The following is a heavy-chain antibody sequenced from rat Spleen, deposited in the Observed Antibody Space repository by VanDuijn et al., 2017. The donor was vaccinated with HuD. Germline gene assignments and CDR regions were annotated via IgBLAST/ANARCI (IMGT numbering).Heavy chain of an antibody. CDR1: GFTFSNYY. V-gene: IGHV5-25*01. D-gene: IGHD4-3*01. J-gene: IGHJ3*01. Sequence: EVQLVESGGGLVQPGRSMKLSCAASGFTFSNYYMAWVRQAPTKGLEWVASISSSGGSTYYRDSVKGRFTISRANAKSTLNLQMDSLRSEDTATYYCVRQDTSGYSNWFAYWGQGTLVSVSS. CDR2: ISSSGGST. CDR3: VRQDTSGYSNWFAY.